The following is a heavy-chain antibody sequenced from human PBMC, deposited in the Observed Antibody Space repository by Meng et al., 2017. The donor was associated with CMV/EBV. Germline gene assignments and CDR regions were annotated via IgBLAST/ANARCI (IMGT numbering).Heavy chain of an antibody. CDR3: ARESRGSSPLYYYYYGMDV. CDR1: GGSISSGGYY. CDR2: IYYSGST. V-gene: IGHV4-31*03. J-gene: IGHJ6*02. Sequence: SETLSLTCTVSGGSISSGGYYWSWIRQHPGTGLEWIGYIYYSGSTYYNPSLKSRVTISVDTSKNQFSLKLSSVTAADTAVYYCARESRGSSPLYYYYYGMDVWGQGTTVTVSS. D-gene: IGHD2-2*01.